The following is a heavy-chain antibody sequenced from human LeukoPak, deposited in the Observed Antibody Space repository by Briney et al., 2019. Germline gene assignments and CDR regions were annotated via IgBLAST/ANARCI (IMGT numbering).Heavy chain of an antibody. CDR2: IGYTGDT. V-gene: IGHV4-31*03. Sequence: PSETLSLTCTVSGGSISTSSYYWGWIRQPPGKGLDWIGYIGYTGDTYYNPSLRSRATISKDTSKTQFSLRLNSLTAADTAVYYCARVAAATTNPRFDFWGQGTLVTVSS. J-gene: IGHJ4*02. CDR3: ARVAAATTNPRFDF. CDR1: GGSISTSSYY. D-gene: IGHD1-1*01.